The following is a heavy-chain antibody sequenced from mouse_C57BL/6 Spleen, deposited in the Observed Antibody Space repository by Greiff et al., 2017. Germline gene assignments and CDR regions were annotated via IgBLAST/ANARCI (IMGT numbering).Heavy chain of an antibody. CDR2: IYPGGGYT. Sequence: QVQLQQSGAELVRPGTSVKMSCKASGYTFTNYWIGWAKQRPGHGLEGIGDIYPGGGYTNYNEKFKGKATRTADKSSSTAYMQFSSLTSEDSAIYYCARTPSSELGYAMDYWGQGTSVTVSS. CDR1: GYTFTNYW. D-gene: IGHD3-2*02. J-gene: IGHJ4*01. V-gene: IGHV1-63*01. CDR3: ARTPSSELGYAMDY.